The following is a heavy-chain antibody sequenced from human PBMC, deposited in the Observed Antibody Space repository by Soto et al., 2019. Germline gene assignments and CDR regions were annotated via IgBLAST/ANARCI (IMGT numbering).Heavy chain of an antibody. V-gene: IGHV3-49*03. Sequence: EVQLVESGGGLVQPGRSLRLSCTASGFTFGDYAMSWFRQARGKGLEWVGFIRSKAYGGTTEYAASVKGRFTISRDDSKSIAYLQMNSLKTEDTAVYYCTRVLGFGDWGYYFDYWGQGTLVTVSS. CDR3: TRVLGFGDWGYYFDY. CDR2: IRSKAYGGTT. J-gene: IGHJ4*02. CDR1: GFTFGDYA. D-gene: IGHD3-10*01.